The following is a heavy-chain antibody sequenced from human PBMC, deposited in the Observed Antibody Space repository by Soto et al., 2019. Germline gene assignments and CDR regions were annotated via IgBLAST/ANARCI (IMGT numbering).Heavy chain of an antibody. J-gene: IGHJ4*02. CDR3: ARDPSRPNYYDSSGYSSDY. Sequence: QVQLVESGGGVVQPGRSLRLSCAASGFTFSSYGMHWVRQAPGKGLEWVAVIWYDGSNKYYADSVKGRFTISRDNSKNTLYLQMNSLRAEDTAVYYCARDPSRPNYYDSSGYSSDYWGQGTLVTVSS. CDR2: IWYDGSNK. V-gene: IGHV3-33*01. D-gene: IGHD3-22*01. CDR1: GFTFSSYG.